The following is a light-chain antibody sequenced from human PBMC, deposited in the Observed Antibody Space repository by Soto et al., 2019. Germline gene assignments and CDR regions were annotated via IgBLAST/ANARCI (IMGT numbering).Light chain of an antibody. Sequence: DIQMTQSPSTVSASVGDRVTITCRASQSISSWLAWYQQKPGKAPKLLIYKASGLESGVPSRFTGGGSGTEFTLTISSLQPNDSATYYCQQYNICTWTFGQGTKVEIK. V-gene: IGKV1-5*03. J-gene: IGKJ1*01. CDR1: QSISSW. CDR3: QQYNICTWT. CDR2: KAS.